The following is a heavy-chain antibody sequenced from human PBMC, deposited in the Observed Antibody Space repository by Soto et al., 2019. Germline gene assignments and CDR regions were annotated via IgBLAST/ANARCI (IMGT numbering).Heavy chain of an antibody. CDR2: IIPIFGTA. CDR3: ATALGVPAPYCFFFYGMDV. D-gene: IGHD2-2*01. CDR1: GGTFSSYA. J-gene: IGHJ6*02. V-gene: IGHV1-69*01. Sequence: QVQLVQSGAEVKKPGSSVKVSCKASGGTFSSYAISWVRQAPGQGLEWMGGIIPIFGTANYAQRFQGRVTITADESTSTAYKELSSRRSEHTAVYYCATALGVPAPYCFFFYGMDVWRQGTTVTVS.